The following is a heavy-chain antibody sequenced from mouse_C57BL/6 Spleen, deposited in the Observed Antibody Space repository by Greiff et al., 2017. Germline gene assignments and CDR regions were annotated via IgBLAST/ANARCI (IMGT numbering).Heavy chain of an antibody. CDR3: ARETGDYGSSYGYFDV. D-gene: IGHD1-1*01. Sequence: VQLQQSGTELVKPGASVKLSCKASGYTFTSYWMHWVKQRPGQGLEWIGNINPSNGGTNYNEKFKSKATLTVDKSSSTAYMQLSSLTSEDSAVYYCARETGDYGSSYGYFDVWGTGTTVTVSS. V-gene: IGHV1-53*01. CDR2: INPSNGGT. J-gene: IGHJ1*03. CDR1: GYTFTSYW.